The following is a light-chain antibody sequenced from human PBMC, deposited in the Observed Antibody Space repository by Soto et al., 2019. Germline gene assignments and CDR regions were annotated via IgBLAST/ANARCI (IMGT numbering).Light chain of an antibody. V-gene: IGKV1-5*02. CDR2: DVS. J-gene: IGKJ1*01. Sequence: DIQMTQSPSTLSDSVGDRVTIICRASQTISSWLAWYQQKPGTAPKILIYDVSSLESGVPSRFSGSRSGTEFTLTISSLQPDDFATYYCQQYNSYPWTFGQGTKVEVK. CDR1: QTISSW. CDR3: QQYNSYPWT.